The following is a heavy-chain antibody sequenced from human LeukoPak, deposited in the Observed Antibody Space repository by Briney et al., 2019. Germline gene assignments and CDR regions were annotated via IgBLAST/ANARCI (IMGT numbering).Heavy chain of an antibody. CDR1: GFTVSSSY. CDR3: ARQIPLAGTFYFDN. D-gene: IGHD6-19*01. CDR2: IYSGGTT. J-gene: IGHJ4*02. Sequence: GGSLRLSCAASGFTVSSSYMSWVRQAPGKGLEWVSVIYSGGTTYYADSVKGRFTISRDGSGNTLYLQMNSLRAEDTAVYFCARQIPLAGTFYFDNWGQGTLVTVSS. V-gene: IGHV3-53*01.